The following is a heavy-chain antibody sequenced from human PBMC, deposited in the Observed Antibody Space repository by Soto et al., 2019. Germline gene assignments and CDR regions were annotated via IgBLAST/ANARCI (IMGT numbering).Heavy chain of an antibody. J-gene: IGHJ4*02. CDR1: WGTIINLGGC. D-gene: IGHD5-12*01. Sequence: SVTLCLTNTVSWGTIINLGGCCIWIRQHPGKGLEWIGYIYYSGSTNYNPSLKSRVTISVDTSKNQFSLKLSSVTAADTAVYYCVRYVDIVATGLERYFDYWGQRTLVTVS. V-gene: IGHV4-31*03. CDR3: VRYVDIVATGLERYFDY. CDR2: IYYSGST.